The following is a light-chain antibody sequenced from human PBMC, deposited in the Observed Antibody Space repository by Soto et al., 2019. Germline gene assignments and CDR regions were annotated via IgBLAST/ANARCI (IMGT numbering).Light chain of an antibody. V-gene: IGLV1-40*01. CDR2: GNT. Sequence: QPVLTQPPSVSGAPGQRVTISCTGSSSNIGAGYDVNWYQQLPGTAPKLLIYGNTNRPSGVPDRFSGSKSGTSGSLAISGLQTEDEDEYYCQSWDTRLSGSVFGGGTKLTVL. CDR3: QSWDTRLSGSV. J-gene: IGLJ2*01. CDR1: SSNIGAGYD.